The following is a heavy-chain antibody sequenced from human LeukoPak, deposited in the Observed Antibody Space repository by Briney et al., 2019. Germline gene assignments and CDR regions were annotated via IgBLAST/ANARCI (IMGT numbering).Heavy chain of an antibody. CDR1: GFTFSSYG. V-gene: IGHV3-30*02. J-gene: IGHJ4*02. Sequence: GGSLRLSCAASGFTFSSYGMHWVRQAPGKGLEWVAFIRYDGSNKYYVDSVKGRFTISRDNSKNTLYLQMNSLRAEDTAVYYCAKDGYDSSGYFFDYWGQGTLVTVSS. CDR3: AKDGYDSSGYFFDY. D-gene: IGHD3-22*01. CDR2: IRYDGSNK.